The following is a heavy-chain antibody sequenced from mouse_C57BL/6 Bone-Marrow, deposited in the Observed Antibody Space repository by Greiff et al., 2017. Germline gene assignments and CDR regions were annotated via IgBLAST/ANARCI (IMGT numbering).Heavy chain of an antibody. V-gene: IGHV14-4*01. CDR2: IDPENGDT. D-gene: IGHD1-1*01. J-gene: IGHJ2*01. CDR3: TTIYYYGSSPLDY. CDR1: GFNIKDDY. Sequence: VQLQQSGAELVRPGASVKLSCTASGFNIKDDYMHWVKQRPEQGLEWIGWIDPENGDTEYASKLQGKATITADTSSNTAYLQLSSLTSEDTAVYYCTTIYYYGSSPLDYWGQGTTLTVSS.